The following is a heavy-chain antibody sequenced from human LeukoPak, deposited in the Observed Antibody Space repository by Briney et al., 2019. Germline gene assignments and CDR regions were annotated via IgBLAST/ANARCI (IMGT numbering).Heavy chain of an antibody. CDR1: GFTFSDYY. D-gene: IGHD6-13*01. J-gene: IGHJ4*02. CDR2: ISSSSSHT. Sequence: GGSLRLSCAASGFTFSDYYMTWIRQSPGKGLEWVSYISSSSSHTHYADSVKGRFTTSRDNAKNSLYLQMSSLRADDTAVYYCARVGVIATAGTFDFWGQGTLVTVSS. V-gene: IGHV3-11*06. CDR3: ARVGVIATAGTFDF.